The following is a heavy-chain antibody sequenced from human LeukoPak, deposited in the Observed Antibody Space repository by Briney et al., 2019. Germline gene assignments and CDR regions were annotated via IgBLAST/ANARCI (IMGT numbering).Heavy chain of an antibody. V-gene: IGHV3-30*18. D-gene: IGHD3-22*01. CDR3: AKSTYYYDSSGSGGFVY. CDR2: ISYDGSNK. CDR1: GFTFSSFG. Sequence: GRSLRLSCAASGFTFSSFGMHWVRQAPGKGLEWVAVISYDGSNKYYADSVKGRFTISRDNSKNTLYLQMNSLRAEDTAVYYCAKSTYYYDSSGSGGFVYWGQGTLVTVSS. J-gene: IGHJ4*02.